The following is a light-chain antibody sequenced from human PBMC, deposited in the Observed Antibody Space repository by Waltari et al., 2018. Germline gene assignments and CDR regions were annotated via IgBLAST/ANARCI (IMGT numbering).Light chain of an antibody. V-gene: IGLV2-23*01. CDR2: EGS. CDR1: SSDFGTYNL. Sequence: QSALTQPASVSGSPGQSITISCTGSSSDFGTYNLVSWYQQYPGKAPKVMVYEGSKRPLGVSSRCSASKSGNTASLTISGRQAEDEADYYCCSYALRSVVFGGGTKVTVL. J-gene: IGLJ2*01. CDR3: CSYALRSVV.